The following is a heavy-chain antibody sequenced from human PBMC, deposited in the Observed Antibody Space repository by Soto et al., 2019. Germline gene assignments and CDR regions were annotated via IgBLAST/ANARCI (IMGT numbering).Heavy chain of an antibody. CDR1: GGSFTSLI. J-gene: IGHJ6*02. CDR3: EKSPYPGSATPSYYCMDV. V-gene: IGHV1-69*02. CDR2: IIPVLGVE. Sequence: QVQLVQSGAEVKKPGSSVKVSCKASGGSFTSLIITWLRQAPGQGLEWMGRIIPVLGVEYYAQKFQGRVTITADKSTTTAYMELTSLTSEDTAVYYCEKSPYPGSATPSYYCMDVWGRGTTVTVSS. D-gene: IGHD2-15*01.